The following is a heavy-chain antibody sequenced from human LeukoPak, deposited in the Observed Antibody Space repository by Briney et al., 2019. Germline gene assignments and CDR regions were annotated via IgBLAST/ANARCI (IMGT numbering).Heavy chain of an antibody. CDR1: GYTFTGYY. V-gene: IGHV1-2*02. Sequence: ASVKVSSKASGYTFTGYYIHWVRQAPGQGLEWMGWINPNSGDTNYAQKFQGRVTMTRDTSISTAYMELSRLRSDDTAVYYCARRVRRGDNWFDPWGQGTLVTVSS. J-gene: IGHJ5*02. D-gene: IGHD3-10*01. CDR3: ARRVRRGDNWFDP. CDR2: INPNSGDT.